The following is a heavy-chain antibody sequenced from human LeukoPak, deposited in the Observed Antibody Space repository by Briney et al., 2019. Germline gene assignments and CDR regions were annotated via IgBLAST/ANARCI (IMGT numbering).Heavy chain of an antibody. CDR1: GFTVSSNY. Sequence: GGSLRLFCAASGFTVSSNYMSWVRQAPGKGLEWVSVIYSGGSTYHADSVKGRFTISRDNSKNTLYLQMNSLRAEDTAVYYCAREDDSSGWRPFDYWGQGTLVTVSS. J-gene: IGHJ4*02. V-gene: IGHV3-53*01. D-gene: IGHD6-19*01. CDR3: AREDDSSGWRPFDY. CDR2: IYSGGST.